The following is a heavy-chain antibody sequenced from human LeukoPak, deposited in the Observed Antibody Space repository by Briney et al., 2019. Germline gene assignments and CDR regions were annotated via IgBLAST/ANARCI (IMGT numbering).Heavy chain of an antibody. Sequence: PSETLSLTCTVSGGSISSGSYYWSWIRQPAGKGLEWIGRIYISGSTNYNPSLKSRVTISLDTSKNQFSLKLSSVTAADTAIYYCARDFSSSSTVYYYYYMDVWGKGTTVTVSS. CDR3: ARDFSSSSTVYYYYYMDV. V-gene: IGHV4-61*02. J-gene: IGHJ6*03. CDR2: IYISGST. D-gene: IGHD6-6*01. CDR1: GGSISSGSYY.